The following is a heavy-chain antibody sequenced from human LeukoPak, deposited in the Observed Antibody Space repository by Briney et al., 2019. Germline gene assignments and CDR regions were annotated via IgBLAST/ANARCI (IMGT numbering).Heavy chain of an antibody. CDR1: GFTFSSYG. Sequence: PGGSLRLSCAASGFTFSSYGMHWVRQAPGKGLEWEAFIRYDGSNKYYADSVKGRFTISRDNSKNTLYLQMNSLRAEDTAVYYCAKGHYGYCSGGSCYYFDYWGQGTLDTVSS. CDR2: IRYDGSNK. V-gene: IGHV3-30*02. CDR3: AKGHYGYCSGGSCYYFDY. J-gene: IGHJ4*02. D-gene: IGHD2-15*01.